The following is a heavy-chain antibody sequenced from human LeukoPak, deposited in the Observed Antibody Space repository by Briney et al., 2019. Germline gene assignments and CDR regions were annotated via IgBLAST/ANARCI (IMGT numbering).Heavy chain of an antibody. CDR3: ARSIAARPTFYYYGMDV. D-gene: IGHD6-6*01. V-gene: IGHV5-51*01. J-gene: IGHJ6*02. CDR1: GYTFTNYW. Sequence: GESLKISCKGSGYTFTNYWIGWVRQMPGKGLEWMGIIYPSDSDTRYSPSFQGQVTIPADKSISTAYLQWSSLKASDTAMYYCARSIAARPTFYYYGMDVWGQGTTVTVSS. CDR2: IYPSDSDT.